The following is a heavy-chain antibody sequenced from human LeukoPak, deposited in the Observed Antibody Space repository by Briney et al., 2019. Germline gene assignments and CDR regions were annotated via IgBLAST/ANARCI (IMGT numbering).Heavy chain of an antibody. CDR3: ARVLVVVPRWFDP. V-gene: IGHV4-30-4*01. Sequence: SGTLSLTCTVSGGSISSGDYYWSRIRQPPGKGLEWIGYIYYSGSTYYNPSLKSRVTISVDTSKNQFSLKLSSVTAADTAVYYCARVLVVVPRWFDPWGQGTLVTVSS. D-gene: IGHD2-2*01. CDR1: GGSISSGDYY. CDR2: IYYSGST. J-gene: IGHJ5*02.